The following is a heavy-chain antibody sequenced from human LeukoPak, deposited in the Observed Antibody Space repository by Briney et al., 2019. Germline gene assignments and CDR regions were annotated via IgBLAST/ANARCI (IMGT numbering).Heavy chain of an antibody. CDR3: AKDHRENSLEGSFDY. CDR1: GFILRSYV. D-gene: IGHD3-3*01. Sequence: GGPLRLPCAASGFILRSYVMSGVRQAPGKGLEWVSAISGCGGSTYYADSVKGRFTISSDNSKNTLYLQMNSLRAEDTAVYYCAKDHRENSLEGSFDYWGQGTLVTVSS. CDR2: ISGCGGST. V-gene: IGHV3-23*01. J-gene: IGHJ4*02.